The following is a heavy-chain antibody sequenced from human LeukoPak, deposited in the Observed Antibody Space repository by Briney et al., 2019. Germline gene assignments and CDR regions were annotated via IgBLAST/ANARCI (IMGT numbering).Heavy chain of an antibody. V-gene: IGHV3-15*01. D-gene: IGHD3-22*01. CDR2: IKSKADDGAT. J-gene: IGHJ4*02. Sequence: GGSLRLSCATSGFTFNNAWMSWVRQVPGKGLEWVGRIKSKADDGATDYAAPVKGRFTISRDDSKNTLYLQMHSLKTEDTAVYYCTTGERRFDSSGFYPYYFDYWGQGTLVTVSS. CDR3: TTGERRFDSSGFYPYYFDY. CDR1: GFTFNNAW.